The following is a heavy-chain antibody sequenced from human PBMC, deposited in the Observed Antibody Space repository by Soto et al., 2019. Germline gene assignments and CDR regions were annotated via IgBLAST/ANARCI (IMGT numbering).Heavy chain of an antibody. D-gene: IGHD3-10*01. CDR1: GGSISSYY. CDR2: IYYSGST. V-gene: IGHV4-59*01. Sequence: PSETLSLTCTVSGGSISSYYWSWIWQPPGKGLEWIGYIYYSGSTNYNPSLKSRVTISVDTSKNKFSLKLSSVTAADTAVYYCARDRSGSYSYDSNWFDPWGQGTLVTVSS. CDR3: ARDRSGSYSYDSNWFDP. J-gene: IGHJ5*02.